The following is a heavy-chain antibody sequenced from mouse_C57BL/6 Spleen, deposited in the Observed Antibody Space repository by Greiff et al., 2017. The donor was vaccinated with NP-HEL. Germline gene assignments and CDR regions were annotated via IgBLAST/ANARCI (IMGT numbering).Heavy chain of an antibody. Sequence: EVKLVESGGGLVQPKGSLKLSCAASGFTFNTYAMHWVRQAPGKGLEWVARIRSKSSNYATYYADSVKDRFTISRDDSQSMLYLQMNNLKTEDTAMYDCVREGLGTVRYYYAMDYWGQGTSVTVSS. CDR2: IRSKSSNYAT. J-gene: IGHJ4*01. D-gene: IGHD2-14*01. CDR3: VREGLGTVRYYYAMDY. CDR1: GFTFNTYA. V-gene: IGHV10-3*01.